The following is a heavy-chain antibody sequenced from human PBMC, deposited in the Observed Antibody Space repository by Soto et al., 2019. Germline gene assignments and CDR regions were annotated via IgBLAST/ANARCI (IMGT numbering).Heavy chain of an antibody. D-gene: IGHD3-3*01. CDR1: GYTFTGYY. CDR2: INPNSGGT. CDR3: AREVSDYDFWSGRLGNYYYYYGMDV. V-gene: IGHV1-2*02. J-gene: IGHJ6*02. Sequence: GASVKVSCKASGYTFTGYYMHWVRQASGQGLEWMGWINPNSGGTNYAQKFQGRVTMTRDTSISTAYMELSRLRSDDTAVYYCAREVSDYDFWSGRLGNYYYYYGMDVWGQGTTVTVSS.